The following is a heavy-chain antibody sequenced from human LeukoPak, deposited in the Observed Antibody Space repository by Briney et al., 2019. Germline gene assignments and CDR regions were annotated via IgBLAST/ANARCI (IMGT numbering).Heavy chain of an antibody. D-gene: IGHD4-17*01. CDR1: GFTFSSYS. V-gene: IGHV3-23*01. CDR2: ISDDGVNT. CDR3: AKVRWIAVTTTFDC. Sequence: GGSLRLSCAASGFTFSSYSMNWVRQAPGKGLEWVSTISDDGVNTYYADSVKGRFTISRDNSKSTLYLQMNSLRAEDTTVYYCAKVRWIAVTTTFDCWGQGTLVTVSS. J-gene: IGHJ5*01.